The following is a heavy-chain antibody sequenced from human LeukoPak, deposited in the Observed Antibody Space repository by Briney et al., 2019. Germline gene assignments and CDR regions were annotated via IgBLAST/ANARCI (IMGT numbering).Heavy chain of an antibody. J-gene: IGHJ4*02. Sequence: GGSLRLSCAASGFPFHNYWMTWVRQAPGKGLEWVANIDQDETEKYYVDSVKGRFTISRDNAEKSLFLRMTSLRVEDTAIYYCGGGLDGSGRRSLMAHWGPGTLVTVSS. CDR1: GFPFHNYW. CDR3: GGGLDGSGRRSLMAH. V-gene: IGHV3-7*01. D-gene: IGHD3-10*01. CDR2: IDQDETEK.